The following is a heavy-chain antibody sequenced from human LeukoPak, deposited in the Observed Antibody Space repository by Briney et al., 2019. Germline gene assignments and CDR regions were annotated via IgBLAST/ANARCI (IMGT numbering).Heavy chain of an antibody. D-gene: IGHD6-19*01. J-gene: IGHJ4*02. CDR2: ISGSGGST. Sequence: PGGSLRLSCAASGFTFSSYAMSWVRQAPGKGPEWVSAISGSGGSTYYADSVKGRFTISRDNAKKTLYLQMNSLRAEDAAVYYCARDRRSYSSGWYYFDQWGQGTLVTVSS. CDR1: GFTFSSYA. V-gene: IGHV3-23*01. CDR3: ARDRRSYSSGWYYFDQ.